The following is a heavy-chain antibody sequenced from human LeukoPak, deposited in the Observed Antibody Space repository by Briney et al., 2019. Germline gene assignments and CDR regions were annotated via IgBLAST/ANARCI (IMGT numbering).Heavy chain of an antibody. V-gene: IGHV1-69*04. J-gene: IGHJ6*02. CDR2: IIPLLDIT. CDR3: ATDGPAAMGADYLYGLDV. CDR1: GGTLSNYG. D-gene: IGHD2-2*01. Sequence: GASVKVSCKASGGTLSNYGISWVRQAPGQGLEWMGRIIPLLDITTYAERFQGRVTITADKSTSTAYLEVSSLRSKDTAVYYCATDGPAAMGADYLYGLDVWGQGTTVSVSS.